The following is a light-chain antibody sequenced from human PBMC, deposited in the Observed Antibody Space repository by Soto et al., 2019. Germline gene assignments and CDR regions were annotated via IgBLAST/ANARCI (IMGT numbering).Light chain of an antibody. CDR3: QQYNSYPNT. CDR2: RAS. J-gene: IGKJ2*01. CDR1: QSISSW. Sequence: DIQMTQSPSTLSASVGDRVTITCRASQSISSWLAWYQQKPGKAPKLLIYRASSLESGVSSRFSGSGSRTEVTLTISSLQPDNFTTHYCQQYNSYPNTFGQGTKLEIK. V-gene: IGKV1-5*03.